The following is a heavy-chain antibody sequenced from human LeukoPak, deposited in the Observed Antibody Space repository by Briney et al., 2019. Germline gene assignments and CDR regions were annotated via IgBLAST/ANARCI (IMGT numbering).Heavy chain of an antibody. V-gene: IGHV4-59*08. CDR3: ARAGYCSSTSCWMARHWDNWFDP. D-gene: IGHD2-2*01. CDR2: IYYTGST. J-gene: IGHJ5*02. CDR1: GGSISTYY. Sequence: SETLSLTCTVSGGSISTYYWTWIRQPPGKGLEWIGYIYYTGSTNYNPSLKSRVTISVHTSKNQFSLKLSSVTAADTAVYYCARAGYCSSTSCWMARHWDNWFDPWGQGTLVTVSS.